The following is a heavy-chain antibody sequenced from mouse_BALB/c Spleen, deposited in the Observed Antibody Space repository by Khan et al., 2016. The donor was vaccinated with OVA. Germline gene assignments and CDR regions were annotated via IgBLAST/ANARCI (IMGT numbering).Heavy chain of an antibody. V-gene: IGHV3-2*02. CDR2: ISYSGSI. CDR1: GYSITSDYA. Sequence: EVQLQESGPGLVKPSQSLSLTCTVTGYSITSDYAWNWIRQFPGNKLEWMGYISYSGSITYNPSLKSRISITRDTSKNQFFLQLNSVTTEDTATDYCARWFTYWGQGTLVTVSA. CDR3: ARWFTY. J-gene: IGHJ3*01.